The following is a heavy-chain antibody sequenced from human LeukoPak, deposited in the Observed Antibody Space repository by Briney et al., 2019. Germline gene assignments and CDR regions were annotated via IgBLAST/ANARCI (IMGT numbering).Heavy chain of an antibody. Sequence: ASVKVSCKASGYTFTGYYMHWVRQAPGQGLEWMGWINPNSGGTNYAQKFQGRVTMTRDTSISTAYMELSRLRSDDTAVYYCAKDEIAGYDYVWGSYPIDDWGQGTLVTVSS. CDR2: INPNSGGT. CDR1: GYTFTGYY. V-gene: IGHV1-2*02. CDR3: AKDEIAGYDYVWGSYPIDD. D-gene: IGHD3-16*02. J-gene: IGHJ4*02.